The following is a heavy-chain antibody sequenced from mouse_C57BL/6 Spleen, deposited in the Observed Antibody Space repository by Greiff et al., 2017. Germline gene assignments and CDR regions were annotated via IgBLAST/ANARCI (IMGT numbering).Heavy chain of an antibody. CDR1: GYTFTSYW. J-gene: IGHJ4*01. CDR2: IYPGSGST. Sequence: QVQLQQPGAELVQPGASVKMSCTASGYTFTSYWITWVTQRPGQGLEWLGDIYPGSGSTNYNEMFKSKATLTVDTSSSTAYMQLSSLTSEDSAVYNCARVRLGYYEFPYAMDYWGQGTSVTVAS. V-gene: IGHV1-55*01. D-gene: IGHD2-4*01. CDR3: ARVRLGYYEFPYAMDY.